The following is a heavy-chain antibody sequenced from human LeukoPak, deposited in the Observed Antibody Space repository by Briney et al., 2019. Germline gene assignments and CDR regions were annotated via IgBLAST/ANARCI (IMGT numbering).Heavy chain of an antibody. D-gene: IGHD6-19*01. CDR3: ARGGKQWRGGNYFDS. Sequence: EASVKVSCEASGYTFTDYALHWVRQAPGQSLEWMGWITTGRGETRYSQEFQRRITFTRDTSASTVYMDLSDLRSEDTAVYYCARGGKQWRGGNYFDSWGQGTLVAVSS. CDR2: ITTGRGET. CDR1: GYTFTDYA. V-gene: IGHV1-3*03. J-gene: IGHJ4*02.